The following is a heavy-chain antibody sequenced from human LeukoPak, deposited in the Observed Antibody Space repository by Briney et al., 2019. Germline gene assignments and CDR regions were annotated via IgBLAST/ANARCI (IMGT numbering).Heavy chain of an antibody. CDR3: ANARMVRGVIIRNFDY. D-gene: IGHD3-10*01. CDR2: ISYDGSNK. J-gene: IGHJ4*02. Sequence: GGSLRLSCAASGFTFSSYGMHWVRQAPGKGLEWVAVISYDGSNKYYAASEKGRFSISRDNSENPLYLQMNSLRAEDTAVYYCANARMVRGVIIRNFDYWGQGTLVTVSS. V-gene: IGHV3-30*18. CDR1: GFTFSSYG.